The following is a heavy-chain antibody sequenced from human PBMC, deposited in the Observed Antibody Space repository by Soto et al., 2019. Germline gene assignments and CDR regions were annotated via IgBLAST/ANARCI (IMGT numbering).Heavy chain of an antibody. J-gene: IGHJ4*02. V-gene: IGHV4-59*01. Sequence: SETLSLTCPVSGGSLSSYYWSSIRQPPGKGLEWIGYIYYSGSTNYNPSLKSRVTISVDTSKNQFSLKLSSVTAADTAVYYCARRYGASFDYWGQGTLVTVSS. CDR1: GGSLSSYY. CDR3: ARRYGASFDY. CDR2: IYYSGST. D-gene: IGHD4-17*01.